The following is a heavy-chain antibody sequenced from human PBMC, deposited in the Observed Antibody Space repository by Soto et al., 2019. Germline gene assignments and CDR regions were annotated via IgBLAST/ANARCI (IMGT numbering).Heavy chain of an antibody. V-gene: IGHV1-69*01. D-gene: IGHD2-2*01. CDR2: IIPISGTA. Sequence: QVQLVQSGAEVKKPGSSVKVSCKASGGTFSSYAISWVRQAPGQGLEWMGGIIPISGTANYAQKFQGRVRITAEESTSTAYMELSSPRSEDTAVYYCARSQGSSTSLEIYYYYYYGMDVWGQGTTVTVSS. CDR1: GGTFSSYA. J-gene: IGHJ6*02. CDR3: ARSQGSSTSLEIYYYYYYGMDV.